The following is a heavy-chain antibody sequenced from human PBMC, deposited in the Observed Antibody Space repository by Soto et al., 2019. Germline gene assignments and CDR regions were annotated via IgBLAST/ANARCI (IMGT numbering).Heavy chain of an antibody. V-gene: IGHV1-18*04. Sequence: ASVKVSCKASRYTFTGFYMRWVRQAPGQGLEWMGWISAYNGNTNYAQKLQGRVTMTTDTSTSTAYMELRSLRSDDTAVYYCARARPGYDAFDIWGQGTMVTVSS. CDR3: ARARPGYDAFDI. CDR2: ISAYNGNT. D-gene: IGHD6-13*01. CDR1: RYTFTGFY. J-gene: IGHJ3*02.